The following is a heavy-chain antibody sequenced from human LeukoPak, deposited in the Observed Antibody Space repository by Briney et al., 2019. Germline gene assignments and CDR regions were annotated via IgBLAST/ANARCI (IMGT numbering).Heavy chain of an antibody. J-gene: IGHJ4*02. CDR3: ARGPLGYFDY. CDR2: ISGSGGST. D-gene: IGHD3-16*01. CDR1: GFTFSSYA. Sequence: GEPLRLSCAASGFTFSSYAMSWVRRAPGKGLEWVSAISGSGGSTYYADSVKGRFTISRDNAKNSLYLQMNSLRAEDTAVYYCARGPLGYFDYWGQGTLVTVSS. V-gene: IGHV3-23*01.